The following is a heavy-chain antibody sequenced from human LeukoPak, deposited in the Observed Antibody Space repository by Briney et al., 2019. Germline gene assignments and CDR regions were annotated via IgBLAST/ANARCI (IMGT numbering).Heavy chain of an antibody. CDR3: AKDKSRSGSYFDY. D-gene: IGHD1-26*01. V-gene: IGHV3-23*01. Sequence: GGSLRLSCAASGFTFSDYYMSWIRQAPGKGLEWVSAISGSGGSTYYADSVKGRFTISRDNSKNTLYLQMNSLRAEDTAVYYCAKDKSRSGSYFDYWGQGTLVTVSS. J-gene: IGHJ4*02. CDR2: ISGSGGST. CDR1: GFTFSDYY.